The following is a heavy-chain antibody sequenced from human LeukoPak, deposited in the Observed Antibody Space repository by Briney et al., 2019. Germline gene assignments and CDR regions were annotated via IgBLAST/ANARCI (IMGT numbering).Heavy chain of an antibody. D-gene: IGHD4-23*01. V-gene: IGHV3-66*01. CDR2: IYSDGDT. Sequence: GGSLRLSCAASGFTVSSSYMSWVRQAPGKGLEWVSVIYSDGDTFYADSVKGRFTISRDNSKNTLYLQMNSLRAEDTAVYYCARDEGLTPGYWGQGTLVTVSS. J-gene: IGHJ4*02. CDR3: ARDEGLTPGY. CDR1: GFTVSSSY.